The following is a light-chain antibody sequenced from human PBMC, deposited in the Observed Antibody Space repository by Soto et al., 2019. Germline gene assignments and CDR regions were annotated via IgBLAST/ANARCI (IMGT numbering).Light chain of an antibody. J-gene: IGLJ3*02. CDR1: INDIGSYNY. V-gene: IGLV2-14*01. CDR2: EVT. Sequence: QSVLTQPASVSGSPGQSITLSCAGTINDIGSYNYVSWFQQHPGKAPKLIIYEVTHRPSGISTRFSGSKSGNTASLTISGLQADDEAVYYCSSYKFSTTLRVFGGGTKLTVL. CDR3: SSYKFSTTLRV.